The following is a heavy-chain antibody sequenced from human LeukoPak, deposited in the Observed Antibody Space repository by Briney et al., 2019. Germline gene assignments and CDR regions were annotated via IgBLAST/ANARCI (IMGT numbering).Heavy chain of an antibody. J-gene: IGHJ4*02. D-gene: IGHD1-26*01. CDR1: GYTFSGHY. V-gene: IGHV1-18*04. CDR3: ARDLDQYSGRYGGFGHDF. Sequence: ASVKVSCKASGYTFSGHYLHWVRQAPGQGLEWMGWISAYNGNTNYAQKLQGRVTMTTDTSTSTAYMELRSLRSDDTAVYYCARDLDQYSGRYGGFGHDFWGQGTLVTVSS. CDR2: ISAYNGNT.